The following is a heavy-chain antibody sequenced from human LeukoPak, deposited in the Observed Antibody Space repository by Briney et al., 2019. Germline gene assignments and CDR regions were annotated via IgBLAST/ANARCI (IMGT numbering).Heavy chain of an antibody. CDR1: GFTFSSYA. CDR3: ARGGVDHYGSGTYYLMYYFDH. D-gene: IGHD3-10*01. V-gene: IGHV3-23*01. CDR2: ISGSGGSK. Sequence: GGSLRLSCAASGFTFSSYAMSWVRQAPGKGLEWVSGISGSGGSKYYADSVKGRFTVSRDDPHNTLYLQMNSVRAEDTAVYFCARGGVDHYGSGTYYLMYYFDHWAREPWSPSPQ. J-gene: IGHJ4*02.